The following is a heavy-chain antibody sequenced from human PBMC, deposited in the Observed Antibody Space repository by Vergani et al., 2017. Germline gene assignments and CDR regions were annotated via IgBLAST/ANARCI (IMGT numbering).Heavy chain of an antibody. D-gene: IGHD6-13*01. CDR3: ARAERQQQLDVAWHLDL. CDR2: IYYSGST. J-gene: IGHJ2*01. V-gene: IGHV4-59*01. Sequence: QVQLQESGPGLVKPSETLSLTCTVSGGSISSYYWSWIRQPPGKGLEWIGYIYYSGSTNYNPSLKSRVTISVDTSKNQFSLKLSSVTAADTAVYYCARAERQQQLDVAWHLDLWGRGTLVTVSS. CDR1: GGSISSYY.